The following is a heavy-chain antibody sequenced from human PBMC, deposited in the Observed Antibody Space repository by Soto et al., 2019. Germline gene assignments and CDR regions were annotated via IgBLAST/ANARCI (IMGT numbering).Heavy chain of an antibody. Sequence: GGSLRLSCAASGFTFSSYAMSWVRQAPGKGLEWVSAIRGSGGSTYYADSVKGRFTISRDNSKNTLYLQMNSLRAEDTAVYYCAKVGPFFWSPGDYYYMDVWGKGTTVTVSS. CDR1: GFTFSSYA. J-gene: IGHJ6*03. CDR2: IRGSGGST. D-gene: IGHD3-3*01. V-gene: IGHV3-23*01. CDR3: AKVGPFFWSPGDYYYMDV.